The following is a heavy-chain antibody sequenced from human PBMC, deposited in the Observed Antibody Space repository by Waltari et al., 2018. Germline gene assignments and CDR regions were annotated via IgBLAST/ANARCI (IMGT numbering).Heavy chain of an antibody. V-gene: IGHV3-7*01. Sequence: EARLVESGGGLVQPWGSLRLSCAASGFTFSDFWMGWVRQAPRKGLEWVANVRQDGGETHYVDSVKGRFIISRDNTKNSLYLQMDSLRAEDTAIYYCATYRRGGNYYFDYWGQGTLVTVSS. CDR3: ATYRRGGNYYFDY. J-gene: IGHJ4*02. D-gene: IGHD1-26*01. CDR1: GFTFSDFW. CDR2: VRQDGGET.